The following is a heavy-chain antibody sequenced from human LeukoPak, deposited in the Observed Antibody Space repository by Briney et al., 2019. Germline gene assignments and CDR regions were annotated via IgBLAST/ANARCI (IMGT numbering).Heavy chain of an antibody. V-gene: IGHV4-38-2*02. CDR3: ARDRQWLA. CDR2: IYYSGST. J-gene: IGHJ5*02. Sequence: SETLSLTCTVSGYSISSGYYWGWIRQPPGKGLEWIGSIYYSGSTYYNPSLKSRVTISVDTSKNQFSLKLSSVTAADTAVYYCARDRQWLAWGQGTLVTVSS. D-gene: IGHD6-19*01. CDR1: GYSISSGYY.